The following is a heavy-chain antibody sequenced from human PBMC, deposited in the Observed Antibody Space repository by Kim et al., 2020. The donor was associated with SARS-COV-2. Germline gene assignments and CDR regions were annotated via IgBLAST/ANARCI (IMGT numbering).Heavy chain of an antibody. D-gene: IGHD6-19*01. CDR3: AKDDGVRRPGFSSGWFPH. Sequence: VEGRFNISRDNAKNSLYLQMNSLRAEDTALYYCAKDDGVRRPGFSSGWFPHWGHGTLVTVSS. J-gene: IGHJ4*01. V-gene: IGHV3-9*01.